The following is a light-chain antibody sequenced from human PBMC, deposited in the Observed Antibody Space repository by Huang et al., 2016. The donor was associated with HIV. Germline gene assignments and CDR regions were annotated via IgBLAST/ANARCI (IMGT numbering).Light chain of an antibody. J-gene: IGKJ4*01. V-gene: IGKV1-39*01. Sequence: DIQMTQSPSSLSASVGDRVTITCRASQSISSYLNCYQKKSGKAHKLLIYAATSLQSGVSSRFSGSGSGADFTLTISSLQPDDFATYYCQQSYSPLTFGGGTKVEIK. CDR2: AAT. CDR1: QSISSY. CDR3: QQSYSPLT.